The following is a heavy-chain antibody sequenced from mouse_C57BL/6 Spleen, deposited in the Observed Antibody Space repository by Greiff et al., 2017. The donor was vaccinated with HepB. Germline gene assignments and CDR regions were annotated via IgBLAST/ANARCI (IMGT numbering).Heavy chain of an antibody. CDR2: ISYDGSN. CDR1: GYSITSGYY. Sequence: EVKLLESGPGLVKPSQSLSLTCSVTGYSITSGYYWNWIRQFPGNKLEWMGYISYDGSNNYNPSLKNRISITRDTSKNQFFLKLNSVTTEDTATYYCAREENPAWFAYWGQGTLVTVSA. V-gene: IGHV3-6*01. J-gene: IGHJ3*01. CDR3: AREENPAWFAY.